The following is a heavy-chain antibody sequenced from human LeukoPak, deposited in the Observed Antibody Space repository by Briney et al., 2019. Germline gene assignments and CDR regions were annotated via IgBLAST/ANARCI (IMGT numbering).Heavy chain of an antibody. J-gene: IGHJ6*03. V-gene: IGHV4-4*07. D-gene: IGHD5-24*01. Sequence: KPSETLSLTCTVSGGSISSYYWSWIRQPAGKGLEWIGRIYTSGSTNYNPSLKSRVTMSVDTSKNQFSLKLSSVTAADTAVYYCATDVSDGSVPYYYYMDVWGKGTTVTVSS. CDR2: IYTSGST. CDR3: ATDVSDGSVPYYYYMDV. CDR1: GGSISSYY.